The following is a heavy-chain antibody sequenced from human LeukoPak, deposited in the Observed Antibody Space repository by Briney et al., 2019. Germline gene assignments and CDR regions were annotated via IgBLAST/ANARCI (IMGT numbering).Heavy chain of an antibody. D-gene: IGHD6-13*01. Sequence: SETLSLTCTVSGGSVSSGSYYWGWIRQPPGKGLEWIGYIYYSGSTNYNPSLKSRVTISVDTSKNQFSLKLSSVTAADTAVYYCARGQQLAPFDYWGQGTLVTVSS. V-gene: IGHV4-61*01. CDR3: ARGQQLAPFDY. J-gene: IGHJ4*02. CDR1: GGSVSSGSYY. CDR2: IYYSGST.